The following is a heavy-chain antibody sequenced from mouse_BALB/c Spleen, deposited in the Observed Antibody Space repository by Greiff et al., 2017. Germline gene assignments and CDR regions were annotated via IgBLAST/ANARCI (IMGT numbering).Heavy chain of an antibody. D-gene: IGHD2-14*01. CDR2: ISNGGGST. CDR3: ARNRAGYEAMDY. J-gene: IGHJ4*01. Sequence: EVKLVESGGGLVQPGGSLKLSCAASGFTFSSYTMSWVRQTPEKRLEWVAYISNGGGSTYYPDTVKGRFTISRDNAKNTLYLQMSSLKSEDTAMYYCARNRAGYEAMDYWGQGTSVTVSS. CDR1: GFTFSSYT. V-gene: IGHV5-12-2*01.